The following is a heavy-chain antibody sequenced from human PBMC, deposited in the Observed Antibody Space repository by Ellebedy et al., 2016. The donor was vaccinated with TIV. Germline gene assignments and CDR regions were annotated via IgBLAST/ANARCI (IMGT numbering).Heavy chain of an antibody. J-gene: IGHJ5*02. CDR3: ARHSTVTTIGT. D-gene: IGHD4-17*01. V-gene: IGHV4-39*01. Sequence: MPSETLSLTCTVSGDSISSSVHSWGWIRQPPGKGLERIGRFSQSGSTYYNPSLTSRVTISVDTSKNQFSLKLSSVTAADTAIFYCARHSTVTTIGTWGQGALVTVSS. CDR2: FSQSGST. CDR1: GDSISSSVHS.